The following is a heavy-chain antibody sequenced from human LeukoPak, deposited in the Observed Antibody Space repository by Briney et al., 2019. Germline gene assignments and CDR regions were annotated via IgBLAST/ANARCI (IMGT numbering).Heavy chain of an antibody. CDR3: ARVSVDCSSTSCYEGLMGYYYYMDV. CDR1: GYTFTNYY. CDR2: INPSGGST. V-gene: IGHV1-46*01. Sequence: GASVKVSCKASGYTFTNYYMHWVRQAPGQGLEWMGIINPSGGSTSYTQKFQGRGTITRNTFISKAYMELRSLRSEDTAVYYCARVSVDCSSTSCYEGLMGYYYYMDVWGKGTTVTVSS. D-gene: IGHD2-2*01. J-gene: IGHJ6*03.